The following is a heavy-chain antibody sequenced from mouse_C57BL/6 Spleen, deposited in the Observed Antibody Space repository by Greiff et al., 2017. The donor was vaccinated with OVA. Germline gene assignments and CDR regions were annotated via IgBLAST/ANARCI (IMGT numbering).Heavy chain of an antibody. CDR3: ARETGTLYAMDY. V-gene: IGHV5-16*01. CDR2: INYDGSST. Sequence: EVKLVESEGGLVQPGSSMKLSCTASGFTFSDYYMAWVRQVPEKGLEWVANINYDGSSTYYLDSLKSRFIIARDNAKNMLYLQMSSLKSEDTATYYCARETGTLYAMDYWGQGTSVTVSS. J-gene: IGHJ4*01. D-gene: IGHD4-1*01. CDR1: GFTFSDYY.